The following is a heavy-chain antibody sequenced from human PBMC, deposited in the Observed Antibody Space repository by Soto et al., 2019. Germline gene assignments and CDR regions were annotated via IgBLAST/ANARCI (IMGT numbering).Heavy chain of an antibody. J-gene: IGHJ4*02. CDR1: GVTVSSNY. D-gene: IGHD3-10*01. V-gene: IGHV3-66*01. Sequence: TGGFLRLSCAASGVTVSSNYMTWVRQAPGKGLEWVSVIYSGGSTYYADSVKGRFTISRDNSKNTLYLQMNSLRAEDTAVYYCARGLGGGYFDSWGQGTLVTVSS. CDR2: IYSGGST. CDR3: ARGLGGGYFDS.